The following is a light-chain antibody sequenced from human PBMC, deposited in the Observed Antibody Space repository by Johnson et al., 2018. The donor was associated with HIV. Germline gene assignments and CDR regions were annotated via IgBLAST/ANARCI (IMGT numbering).Light chain of an antibody. V-gene: IGLV1-51*02. Sequence: QSVLTQPPSMSAAPGQKVTISCSGSSSDMGNYAVSSYQQLPGTAPKLLIFENNKRPSGIPDRFSGSKSGTSATLGIAGLQTGDEADYYCGTWDSSLSAHYVFGTGTKVTVL. CDR3: GTWDSSLSAHYV. J-gene: IGLJ1*01. CDR1: SSDMGNYA. CDR2: ENN.